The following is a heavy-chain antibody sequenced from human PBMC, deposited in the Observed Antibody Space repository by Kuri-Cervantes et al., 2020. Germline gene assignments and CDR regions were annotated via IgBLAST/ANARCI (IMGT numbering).Heavy chain of an antibody. CDR2: INHSGST. J-gene: IGHJ2*01. D-gene: IGHD1-1*01. Sequence: SQTLSLTCAVYGGSFSGYYWSWIRQPPGKGLEWIGEINHSGSTNYNPSLKSRVTISVDKSKNRFSLKLSSVTAADTAVYYCARASKTNWYFDLWGRGTLVTVSS. V-gene: IGHV4-34*01. CDR3: ARASKTNWYFDL. CDR1: GGSFSGYY.